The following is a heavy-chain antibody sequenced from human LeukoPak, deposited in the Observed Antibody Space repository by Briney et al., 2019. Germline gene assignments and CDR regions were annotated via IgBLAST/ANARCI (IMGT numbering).Heavy chain of an antibody. CDR3: ARDEPIAAAGSERYYFDY. V-gene: IGHV4-4*07. CDR1: GGSISSYY. Sequence: SETLSITCTVSGGSISSYYWSWIRQPAGKGLEWIGRIYTSGSTNCNPSLKSRVTISVDKSKNQFSLKLSSVTAADTAVYYCARDEPIAAAGSERYYFDYWGQGTLVTVSS. J-gene: IGHJ4*02. CDR2: IYTSGST. D-gene: IGHD6-13*01.